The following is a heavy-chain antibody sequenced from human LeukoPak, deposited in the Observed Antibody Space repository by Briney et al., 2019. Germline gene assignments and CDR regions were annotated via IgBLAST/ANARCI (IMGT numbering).Heavy chain of an antibody. CDR3: ARECSSTTCYTRSFDP. J-gene: IGHJ5*02. D-gene: IGHD2-2*02. CDR1: GYSISSGYY. CDR2: IYHSGST. V-gene: IGHV4-38-2*02. Sequence: PSETLSLTCTVSGYSISSGYYWGWIRQPPGKGLEWIGNIYHSGSTYYNPSLKSRVTMSRDTSKNQFSLHLNSVTATDTAVYYCARECSSTTCYTRSFDPWGQGTLVTVSS.